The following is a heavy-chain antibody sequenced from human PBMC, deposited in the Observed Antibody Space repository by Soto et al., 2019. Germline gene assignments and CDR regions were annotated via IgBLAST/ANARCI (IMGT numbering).Heavy chain of an antibody. CDR1: GFTFSSYG. J-gene: IGHJ6*02. Sequence: EVQLLESGGGLVQSGGSLRLSCAGSGFTFSSYGMSWVRQAPGKGLEWVSGMSGSNGDTYYADSVKGRFTISRDNLKNALFLQMSSLRVEDTAVYYCAKVRIRGAAADRGYYGMDVWGQGTTVTVSS. CDR2: MSGSNGDT. CDR3: AKVRIRGAAADRGYYGMDV. D-gene: IGHD6-25*01. V-gene: IGHV3-23*01.